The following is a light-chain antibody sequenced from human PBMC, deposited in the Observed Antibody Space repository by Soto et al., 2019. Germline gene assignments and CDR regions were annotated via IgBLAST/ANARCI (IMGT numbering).Light chain of an antibody. Sequence: QSALTQLPSASGSPGQSVTISCTGTSSDVGGYNYVSWYQQHPGKAPKLMIYEVNKRPSGVPDRFSGSKSDNTASLTVSGLQAEDEAYYYCSSYAGSNYVIFGGGTKLTVL. J-gene: IGLJ2*01. CDR1: SSDVGGYNY. V-gene: IGLV2-8*01. CDR2: EVN. CDR3: SSYAGSNYVI.